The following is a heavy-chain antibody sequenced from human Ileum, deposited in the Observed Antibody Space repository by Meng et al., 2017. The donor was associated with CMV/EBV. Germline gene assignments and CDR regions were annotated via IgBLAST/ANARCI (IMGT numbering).Heavy chain of an antibody. V-gene: IGHV3-21*01. Sequence: GESLKISCAASGFTFSSYSMNWVCQAPGKGLGWVSSISSSSSYIYYADSVKGRFTISRDNAKNPLYLQMNSLRAEDTAVYYCASRWAYYDILHAFDIWGQGTMVTVSS. CDR1: GFTFSSYS. J-gene: IGHJ3*02. D-gene: IGHD3-9*01. CDR2: ISSSSSYI. CDR3: ASRWAYYDILHAFDI.